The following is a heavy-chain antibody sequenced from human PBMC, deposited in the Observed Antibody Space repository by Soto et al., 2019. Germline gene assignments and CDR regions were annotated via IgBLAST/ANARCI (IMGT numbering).Heavy chain of an antibody. Sequence: QVQLVESGGSVVQPGQSLRLSCAASGFTVSNYGMHWVRQAPGKGLEWVAVIWKDGNNKYYRDCVKGRFTISRDNSKNTLELQMSSLRGEDTAVYYCPRGEAWTDEAFDIWGQGTMVTVSS. D-gene: IGHD5-12*01. CDR3: PRGEAWTDEAFDI. CDR1: GFTVSNYG. CDR2: IWKDGNNK. J-gene: IGHJ3*02. V-gene: IGHV3-33*01.